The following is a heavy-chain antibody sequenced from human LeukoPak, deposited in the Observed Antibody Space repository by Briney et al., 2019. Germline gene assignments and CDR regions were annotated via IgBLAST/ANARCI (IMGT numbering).Heavy chain of an antibody. D-gene: IGHD3-10*01. CDR3: ARGGVDYYGSGTYYLMYYFDY. V-gene: IGHV3-23*01. J-gene: IGHJ4*02. CDR2: ISGSGGST. CDR1: GFTFSSYA. Sequence: GGSLRLSCAASGFTFSSYAMSWVRQAPGKGLEWVSTISGSGGSTYYADSVKGRFTISRDDPHNTLYLQMNSLRAEDTAVYFCARGGVDYYGSGTYYLMYYFDYWGQGALVTVSS.